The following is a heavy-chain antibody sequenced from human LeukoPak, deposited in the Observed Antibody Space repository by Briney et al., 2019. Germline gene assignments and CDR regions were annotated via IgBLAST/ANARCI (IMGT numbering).Heavy chain of an antibody. J-gene: IGHJ4*02. V-gene: IGHV3-23*01. CDR2: VSGSGGAT. CDR3: AKEGTYYDSSGYYTH. CDR1: GLTFSSFA. Sequence: GGSLRLSCAASGLTFSSFAMRWVRQAPGKGLEWVSSVSGSGGATYYADSVKGRFTISRDNSKNTLFLQMSSLRVEDTAVYYCAKEGTYYDSSGYYTHWGQGTLVAVSS. D-gene: IGHD3-22*01.